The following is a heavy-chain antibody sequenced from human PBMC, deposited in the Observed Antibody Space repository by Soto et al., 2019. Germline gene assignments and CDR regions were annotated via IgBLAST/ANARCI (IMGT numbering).Heavy chain of an antibody. D-gene: IGHD5-12*01. CDR2: IIPIDATV. CDR1: RGTFSNYA. Sequence: QVQLVQSVAEVKKPGSSVKVSCKASRGTFSNYAIISWLRLAPGQRLEWMGGIIPIDATVNYAQKFQGRSTITADEFTTTAYMDLGSLRSEDTAVYYCARDLLGLGYTYGDVWGQGTTVTVSS. CDR3: ARDLLGLGYTYGDV. J-gene: IGHJ6*01. V-gene: IGHV1-69*12.